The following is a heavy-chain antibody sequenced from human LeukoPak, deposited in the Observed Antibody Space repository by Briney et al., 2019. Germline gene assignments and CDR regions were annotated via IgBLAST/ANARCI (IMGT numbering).Heavy chain of an antibody. D-gene: IGHD6-13*01. V-gene: IGHV3-7*01. CDR1: GFTFKTYW. CDR3: ARAGLRAAAGL. J-gene: IGHJ4*02. Sequence: GGSLRLSCAASGFTFKTYWMTWVRQTPEKGLEWVASIKGDGSEEYYVDSVKGRFSISRDNAPDSLYLQMNSLRAEDTAVYYCARAGLRAAAGLWGQGTLVTVSS. CDR2: IKGDGSEE.